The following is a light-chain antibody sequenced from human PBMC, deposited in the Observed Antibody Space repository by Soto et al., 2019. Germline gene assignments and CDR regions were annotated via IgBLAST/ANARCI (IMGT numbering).Light chain of an antibody. J-gene: IGLJ2*01. Sequence: SYELTQPPSVSVAPGKTARITCGGNNIGSKSVHWYQQKPGQAPVLVIYYDSDRPSGIPERFSGSNSGNTAILTISRVEAGDEADYYCQVWDSSSDVVFGGGTKLTVL. CDR3: QVWDSSSDVV. CDR1: NIGSKS. V-gene: IGLV3-21*04. CDR2: YDS.